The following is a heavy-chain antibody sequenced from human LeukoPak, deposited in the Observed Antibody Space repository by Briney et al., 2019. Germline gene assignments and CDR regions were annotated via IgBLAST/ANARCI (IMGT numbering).Heavy chain of an antibody. D-gene: IGHD6-19*01. CDR2: INHSGST. CDR1: GGSFSGYY. J-gene: IGHJ4*02. Sequence: PSETLSLTCAVYGGSFSGYYWSWIRQPPGKGLEWIGEINHSGSTNYNPSLKSRVTISVDTSKNQFSLKLSSVTAADTAVYYRARSRAVAVIYFDYWGQGTLVTVSS. V-gene: IGHV4-34*01. CDR3: ARSRAVAVIYFDY.